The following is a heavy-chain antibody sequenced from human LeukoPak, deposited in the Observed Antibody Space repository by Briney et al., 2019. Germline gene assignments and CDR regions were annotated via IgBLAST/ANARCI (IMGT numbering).Heavy chain of an antibody. D-gene: IGHD1-26*01. Sequence: GGSLRLSCAASGFTFSSYSMNWVRQAPGEGLEWVSSISSNSSYIYYADSVKGRFTISRDNAKNSLYLQMNSLRAEDTAVYYCARDLLETLRAFDIWGQGTMVTVSS. V-gene: IGHV3-21*01. CDR1: GFTFSSYS. CDR3: ARDLLETLRAFDI. CDR2: ISSNSSYI. J-gene: IGHJ3*02.